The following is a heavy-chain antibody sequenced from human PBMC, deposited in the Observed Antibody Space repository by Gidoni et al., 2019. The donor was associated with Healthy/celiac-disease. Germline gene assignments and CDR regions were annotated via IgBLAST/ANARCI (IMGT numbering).Heavy chain of an antibody. Sequence: QVQLVESGGGVVQPGRSLSLSCAASGFTFSSYAMHWVRQAPGKGLEWVAVISYDGSNKYYADSVKGRFTISRDNSKNTLYLQMNSLRAEDTAVYYCARSDTAMGLYYYYYGMDVWGQGTTVTVSS. CDR3: ARSDTAMGLYYYYYGMDV. J-gene: IGHJ6*02. V-gene: IGHV3-30-3*01. CDR2: ISYDGSNK. CDR1: GFTFSSYA. D-gene: IGHD5-18*01.